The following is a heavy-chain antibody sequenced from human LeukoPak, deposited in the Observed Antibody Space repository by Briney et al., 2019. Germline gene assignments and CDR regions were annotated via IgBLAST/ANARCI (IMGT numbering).Heavy chain of an antibody. V-gene: IGHV3-9*01. CDR2: TSWNSGSI. CDR3: ARGIYDSSGYYVDY. CDR1: GFTFDDYA. J-gene: IGHJ4*02. D-gene: IGHD3-22*01. Sequence: PGRSLRLSCAASGFTFDDYAMHWVRQAPGKGLEWVSGTSWNSGSIGYADSVKGRFTISRDNAKNSLYLQMNSLRAEDTAVYYCARGIYDSSGYYVDYWGQGTLVTVSS.